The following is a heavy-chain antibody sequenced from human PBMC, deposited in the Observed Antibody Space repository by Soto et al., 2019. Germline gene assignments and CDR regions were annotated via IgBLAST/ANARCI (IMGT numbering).Heavy chain of an antibody. CDR3: ARDVIGGVARPGDY. D-gene: IGHD6-6*01. CDR2: IYHSGSA. V-gene: IGHV4-31*03. CDR1: GGPFSSVIYS. Sequence: QVQLQGSGPGLVKLSQPLSFPSPVLGGPFSSVIYSWSWIRQHPEGGLEWIGYIYHSGSAYYNPSLKSRVTISVDTSKNQFSLRLSSVTAADTAIYYCARDVIGGVARPGDYWGQGTLVTVSS. J-gene: IGHJ4*02.